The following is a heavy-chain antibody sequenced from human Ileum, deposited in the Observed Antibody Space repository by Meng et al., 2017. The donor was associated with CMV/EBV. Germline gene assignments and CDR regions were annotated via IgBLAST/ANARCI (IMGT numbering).Heavy chain of an antibody. Sequence: GESLKISCTASGFTFGDYAVIWVRQAPGKGLEWVGFITSKRYGGTTEYAESVKGRFTISRDDSKSIAYLQMNSLRTEDTAVYYCTRVGTLRQHHFDYWGQGTLVTVSS. D-gene: IGHD1-14*01. CDR2: ITSKRYGGTT. CDR1: GFTFGDYA. CDR3: TRVGTLRQHHFDY. J-gene: IGHJ4*02. V-gene: IGHV3-49*04.